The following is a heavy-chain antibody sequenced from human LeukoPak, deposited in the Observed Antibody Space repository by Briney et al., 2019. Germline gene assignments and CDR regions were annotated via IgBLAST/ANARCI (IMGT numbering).Heavy chain of an antibody. J-gene: IGHJ6*04. CDR2: IGSGNKP. Sequence: GGSLRLSCEASGFTFSAYAMTWVRQAPGMGLEWVSSIGSGNKPHYSESVKGRFDISRNNSKSMLFLQLNSLRAEDTALYYCARNLHYYVVMDVWGEEPTVTVSS. D-gene: IGHD3-10*02. V-gene: IGHV3-23*05. CDR1: GFTFSAYA. CDR3: ARNLHYYVVMDV.